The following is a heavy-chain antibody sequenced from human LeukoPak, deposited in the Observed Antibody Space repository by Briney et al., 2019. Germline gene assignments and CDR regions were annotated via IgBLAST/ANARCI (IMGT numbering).Heavy chain of an antibody. V-gene: IGHV3-7*01. J-gene: IGHJ1*01. D-gene: IGHD3-9*01. CDR2: IKQDGSQK. Sequence: GGSLRLSCAASGFTFSSYWMTWVRQAPGKGLQWVASIKQDGSQKRYVDSVKGRFTISRDNGKNSLDLQMNSLRAEDTAVYYCAXVKXTNDDITFQHWGQGTLVTVSS. CDR3: AXVKXTNDDITFQH. CDR1: GFTFSSYW.